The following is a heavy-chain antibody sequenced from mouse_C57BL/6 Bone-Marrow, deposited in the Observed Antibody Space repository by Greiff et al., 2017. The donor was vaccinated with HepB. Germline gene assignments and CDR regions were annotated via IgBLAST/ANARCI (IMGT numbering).Heavy chain of an antibody. D-gene: IGHD2-4*01. Sequence: EVHLVESGPGLVKPSQSLSLTCSVTGYSITSGYYWNWIRQFPGNKLEWMGYISYDGSNNSNPSLKNRIPIALDTSKNQFFLKLNSVTTEDTATYYCAIIYYDYERVPYWGQGTLVTVSA. CDR2: ISYDGSN. V-gene: IGHV3-6*01. CDR1: GYSITSGYY. J-gene: IGHJ3*01. CDR3: AIIYYDYERVPY.